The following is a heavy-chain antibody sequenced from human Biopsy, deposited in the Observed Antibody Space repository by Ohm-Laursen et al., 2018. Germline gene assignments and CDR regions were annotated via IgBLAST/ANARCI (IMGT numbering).Heavy chain of an antibody. V-gene: IGHV4-34*08. CDR2: INQAGTT. Sequence: SDTLSLTCAVFGKTFSDYQWSWIRQPPGKGLEGIGKINQAGTTNYNPTLKSRVSISADASKYEFSLRLTSVAAADTAVYLCGNEVHGRDYWGLGAQVTVSS. J-gene: IGHJ4*02. CDR3: GNEVHGRDY. CDR1: GKTFSDYQ. D-gene: IGHD2-15*01.